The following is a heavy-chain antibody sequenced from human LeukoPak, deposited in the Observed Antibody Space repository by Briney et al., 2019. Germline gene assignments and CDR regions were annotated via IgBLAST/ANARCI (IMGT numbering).Heavy chain of an antibody. D-gene: IGHD2-15*01. V-gene: IGHV1-69*04. Sequence: ASVKVSCKASGYTFTSYAISWVRQAPGQGLEWMGRIIPILGIANYAQKFQGRVTITADKSTSTAYMELSSLRSEDTAVYYCARGHRYCSGGSCYSIYSFDYWGQGTLVTVSS. CDR1: GYTFTSYA. J-gene: IGHJ4*02. CDR3: ARGHRYCSGGSCYSIYSFDY. CDR2: IIPILGIA.